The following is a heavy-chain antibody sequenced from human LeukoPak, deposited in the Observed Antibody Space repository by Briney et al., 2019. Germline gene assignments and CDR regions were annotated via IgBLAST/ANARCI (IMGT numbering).Heavy chain of an antibody. D-gene: IGHD2-15*01. V-gene: IGHV1-18*01. J-gene: IGHJ4*02. CDR2: ISAYNGNT. CDR1: GYTFTSYG. Sequence: ASVKVSCKASGYTFTSYGISWVRQAPGQGLEWMGWISAYNGNTNYAQKLQGRVTMTTDTSTSTAYMELRSLRSDDTAVYYCARQLLRYCSGGSCPPGYWGQGTLVTVSS. CDR3: ARQLLRYCSGGSCPPGY.